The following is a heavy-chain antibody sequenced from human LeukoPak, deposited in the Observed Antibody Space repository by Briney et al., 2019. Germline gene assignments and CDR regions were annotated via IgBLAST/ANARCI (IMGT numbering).Heavy chain of an antibody. D-gene: IGHD3-10*01. CDR2: IKQDGSEK. CDR1: GFTFSSYW. Sequence: PGGSLRLSCAASGFTFSSYWMSWVRQAPGKGLEWVAHIKQDGSEKYYVDSVKGRFTISRDNVKNSLYLQMNSLRAEDTAVYYCARVRMVRGLIYYYMDVWGKGTTVTVSS. J-gene: IGHJ6*03. V-gene: IGHV3-7*01. CDR3: ARVRMVRGLIYYYMDV.